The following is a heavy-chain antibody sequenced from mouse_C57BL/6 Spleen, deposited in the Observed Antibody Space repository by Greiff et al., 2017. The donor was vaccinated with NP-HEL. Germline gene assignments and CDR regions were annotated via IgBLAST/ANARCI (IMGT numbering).Heavy chain of an antibody. CDR1: GYAFSSSW. Sequence: VQLQQSGPELVKPGASVKISCKASGYAFSSSWMNWVKQRPGKGLEWIGRIYPGDGDTNYNGKFKGKATLTADKSSSTAYMQLSSLTSEDSAVYFCAHYDYDGDFDYWGQGTTLTVSS. CDR3: AHYDYDGDFDY. CDR2: IYPGDGDT. J-gene: IGHJ2*01. D-gene: IGHD2-4*01. V-gene: IGHV1-82*01.